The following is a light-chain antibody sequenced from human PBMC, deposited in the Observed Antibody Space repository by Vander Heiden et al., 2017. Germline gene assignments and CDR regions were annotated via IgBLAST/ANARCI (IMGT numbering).Light chain of an antibody. CDR3: ASYTSSRSYV. CDR1: SSDVGGYNF. CDR2: DVS. J-gene: IGLJ1*01. V-gene: IGLV2-14*03. Sequence: QSALTQPASVSGSPGQSITISCTGTSSDVGGYNFVSWYQQHPGKAPKLMIYDVSHRPSGVSLRFSGSKSGNAASLTISGLQTVDDAYYFCASYTSSRSYVFGTWTKVTVL.